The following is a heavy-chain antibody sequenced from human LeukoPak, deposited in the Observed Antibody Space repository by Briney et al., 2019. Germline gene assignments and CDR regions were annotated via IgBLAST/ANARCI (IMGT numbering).Heavy chain of an antibody. V-gene: IGHV4-61*01. CDR2: IYYSGST. CDR1: GGSVSSGSYY. J-gene: IGHJ4*02. Sequence: KPSETLSLTCTVSGGSVSSGSYYWSWIRQPPGKGLEWIGYIYYSGSTNYNPSLKSRVTISVDTSKNQFSLKLSSVTAADTAVYYCARAGTKDTAMVKDYWGQGTLVTVSS. D-gene: IGHD5-18*01. CDR3: ARAGTKDTAMVKDY.